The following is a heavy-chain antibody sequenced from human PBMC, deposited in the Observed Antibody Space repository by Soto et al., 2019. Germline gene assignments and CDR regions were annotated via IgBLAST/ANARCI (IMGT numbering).Heavy chain of an antibody. J-gene: IGHJ4*02. CDR3: ARSLYSSTWYYFDL. D-gene: IGHD6-13*01. Sequence: GGSLRLSCAASGFTFSTYAMHWLRQAPGKGLEGVTIISYDGSNKYYADSVKGQFTISRDNSKNTLYLQMNSLRAEDTAVYYCARSLYSSTWYYFDLWGQGTLVTVSS. V-gene: IGHV3-30-3*01. CDR2: ISYDGSNK. CDR1: GFTFSTYA.